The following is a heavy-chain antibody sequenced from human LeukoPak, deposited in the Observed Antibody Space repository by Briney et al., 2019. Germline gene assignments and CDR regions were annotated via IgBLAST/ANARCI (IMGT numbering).Heavy chain of an antibody. CDR2: IHYGGSNE. V-gene: IGHV3-30*02. CDR3: AKPETTVTTGIKSFDV. Sequence: GGSLRLSCAASGFSFSSYGMHWVRQAPGKGLEWVAFIHYGGSNEDYTDSVKGRFTISRDNSKSTLYLQMDSLRAEDTAVYYCAKPETTVTTGIKSFDVWAKGQWLPSLQ. D-gene: IGHD4-17*01. CDR1: GFSFSSYG. J-gene: IGHJ3*01.